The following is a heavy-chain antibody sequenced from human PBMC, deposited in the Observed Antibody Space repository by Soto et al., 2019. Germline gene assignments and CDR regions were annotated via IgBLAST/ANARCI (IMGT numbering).Heavy chain of an antibody. V-gene: IGHV1-69*01. D-gene: IGHD6-25*01. Sequence: QVQLVQSGAEVKKPGSSVKVSCKASGGTFSSYAISWVRQAPGQGLEWMGGIIPIFGTANYAQKFQGRVTITADESTSTENMELSSLRSEETAVYYCARGRALAATYYFDYWGQGTLVTVSS. CDR2: IIPIFGTA. CDR3: ARGRALAATYYFDY. CDR1: GGTFSSYA. J-gene: IGHJ4*02.